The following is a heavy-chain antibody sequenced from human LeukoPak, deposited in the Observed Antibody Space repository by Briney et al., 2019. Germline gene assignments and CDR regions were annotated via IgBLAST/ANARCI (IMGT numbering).Heavy chain of an antibody. J-gene: IGHJ4*02. V-gene: IGHV4-59*08. CDR3: VRHGTQKYVADY. D-gene: IGHD1-1*01. CDR1: GGSISGYY. CDR2: VSYSGST. Sequence: ASETLSLTCTVSGGSISGYYWSWIRQPPGKGLEWIGYVSYSGSTNYNPSLKSRVTISVDTSKNQFSLKLSSVTAPDTAVYYCVRHGTQKYVADYWGQGTLVTVSS.